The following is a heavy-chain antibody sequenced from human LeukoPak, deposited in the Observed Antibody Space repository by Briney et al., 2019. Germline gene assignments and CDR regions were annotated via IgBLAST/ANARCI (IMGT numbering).Heavy chain of an antibody. CDR2: ISGSGDST. V-gene: IGHV3-23*01. CDR3: AKDLRQYDFWSGYYPDY. D-gene: IGHD3-3*01. J-gene: IGHJ4*02. CDR1: GYSFSSFA. Sequence: GGSLRLSCAASGYSFSSFAMIWVRQAPGKGLEWLSAISGSGDSTYYADSVKGRFTISRDNAKNTLYLQMNSLRAEDTAVYFCAKDLRQYDFWSGYYPDYWGQGTLVTVSS.